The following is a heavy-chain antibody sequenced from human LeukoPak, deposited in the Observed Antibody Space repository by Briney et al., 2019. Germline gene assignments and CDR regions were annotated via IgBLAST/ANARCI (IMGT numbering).Heavy chain of an antibody. CDR2: INDVSGDI. V-gene: IGHV3-21*05. CDR1: EFTFSLYA. Sequence: GGSLRLSCAPSEFTFSLYAMNWVRQAPGKGLEWVSYINDVSGDIHYADSVKGRFTISRDNAKNTLYLQMNSLRAEDTAVYYCARDTYQPGRIDCWGQGTLVIVSS. CDR3: ARDTYQPGRIDC. D-gene: IGHD2-2*01. J-gene: IGHJ4*02.